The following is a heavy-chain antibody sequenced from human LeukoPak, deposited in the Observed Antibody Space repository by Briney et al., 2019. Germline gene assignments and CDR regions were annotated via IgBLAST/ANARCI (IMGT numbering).Heavy chain of an antibody. CDR1: GFTFSSYG. D-gene: IGHD4-17*01. CDR2: ISYDGSNK. CDR3: AKEVTTWFDP. V-gene: IGHV3-30*18. J-gene: IGHJ5*02. Sequence: GGSLRLSCAASGFTFSSYGMHWVRQAPGKGLEWVAVISYDGSNKYYADSVKGRFTISRDNSKNTLYLQMNSLRAEDTAVYYCAKEVTTWFDPWGQGTLVTVSS.